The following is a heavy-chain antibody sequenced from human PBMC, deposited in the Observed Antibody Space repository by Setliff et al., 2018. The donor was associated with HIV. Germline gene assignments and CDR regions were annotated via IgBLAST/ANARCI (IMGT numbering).Heavy chain of an antibody. J-gene: IGHJ4*02. CDR3: ARDFVHLTNYYDSDRYVY. Sequence: SETLSLTCAVSGYSISSGYYWGWIRQPPGKGLQWIGSIYHSGGTYYNPSLKSRVTMSVDTSKNQLSLKLTSVTAADTAVYYCARDFVHLTNYYDSDRYVYWGQGTLVTVSS. CDR1: GYSISSGYY. V-gene: IGHV4-38-2*02. D-gene: IGHD3-22*01. CDR2: IYHSGGT.